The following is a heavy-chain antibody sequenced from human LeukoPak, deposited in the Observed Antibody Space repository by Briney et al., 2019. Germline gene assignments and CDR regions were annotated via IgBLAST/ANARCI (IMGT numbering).Heavy chain of an antibody. CDR3: GRDNTGSVDY. CDR1: GFTFSSYW. D-gene: IGHD3-10*01. Sequence: SGGSLRLSCAASGFTFSSYWMIWVRQAPGKGLVYVSHMNTDGSTTNYVDSVKGRFTISRDNAKNTLYLQIDSLRAEDTAVYYCGRDNTGSVDYWGQGTLVTVSS. CDR2: MNTDGSTT. V-gene: IGHV3-74*01. J-gene: IGHJ4*02.